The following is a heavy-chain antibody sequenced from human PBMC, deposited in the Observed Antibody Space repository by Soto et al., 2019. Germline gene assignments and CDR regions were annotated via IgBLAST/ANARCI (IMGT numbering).Heavy chain of an antibody. CDR1: Y. Sequence: YWSWIRQPAGKGLEWIGRIYTSGSTNYNPSLKSRVTMSVDTSKNQFSLKLSSVTAADTAVYYCAREYYDILTGYQNWFDPWGQGTLVTVSS. CDR2: IYTSGST. V-gene: IGHV4-4*07. CDR3: AREYYDILTGYQNWFDP. J-gene: IGHJ5*02. D-gene: IGHD3-9*01.